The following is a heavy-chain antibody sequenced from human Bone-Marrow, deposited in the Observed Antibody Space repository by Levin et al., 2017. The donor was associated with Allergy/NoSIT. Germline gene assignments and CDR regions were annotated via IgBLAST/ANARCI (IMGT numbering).Heavy chain of an antibody. V-gene: IGHV1-8*01. CDR3: ARLGYSSGWYYYYYYMDV. CDR2: MNPNSGNT. CDR1: GYTFTSYD. Sequence: ASVKVSCKASGYTFTSYDINWVRQATGQGLEWMGWMNPNSGNTGYAQKFQGRVTMTRNTSISTAYMELSSLRSEDTAVYYCARLGYSSGWYYYYYYMDVWGKGTTVTVSS. D-gene: IGHD6-19*01. J-gene: IGHJ6*03.